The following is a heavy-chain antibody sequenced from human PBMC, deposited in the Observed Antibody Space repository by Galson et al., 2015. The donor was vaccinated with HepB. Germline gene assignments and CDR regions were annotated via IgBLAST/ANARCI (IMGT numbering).Heavy chain of an antibody. CDR2: INWNSGSI. D-gene: IGHD3-3*01. CDR1: GFTFDDYA. V-gene: IGHV3-9*01. J-gene: IGHJ3*02. CDR3: AKDITRVTIFGSAYDI. Sequence: SLRLSCAASGFTFDDYAMHWVRQPPGKGLEWVSGINWNSGSIGYADSVKGRFTIPRDNAKNSLYLQMNSLKAEDTALYYCAKDITRVTIFGSAYDIWGQGTMVTVSS.